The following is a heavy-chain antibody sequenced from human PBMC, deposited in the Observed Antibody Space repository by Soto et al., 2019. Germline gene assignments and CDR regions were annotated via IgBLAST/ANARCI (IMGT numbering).Heavy chain of an antibody. CDR2: IKQDGVEK. CDR3: ARVGQWPLTWGIDY. V-gene: IGHV3-7*01. Sequence: EVQLVESGGGLVQPGGFLRLSCEASGFTFTNNWMTWVRQAPGKGLEWVAKIKQDGVEKHYVDSVKGRFTISRDNAKNSLYLQMNSLRVEDTAVYYCARVGQWPLTWGIDYWGQGTLVAVSS. CDR1: GFTFTNNW. J-gene: IGHJ4*02. D-gene: IGHD6-19*01.